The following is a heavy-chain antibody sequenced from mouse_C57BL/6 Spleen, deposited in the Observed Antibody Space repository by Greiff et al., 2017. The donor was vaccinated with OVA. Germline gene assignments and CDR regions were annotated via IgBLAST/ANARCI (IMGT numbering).Heavy chain of an antibody. D-gene: IGHD2-4*01. V-gene: IGHV1-52*01. J-gene: IGHJ2*01. CDR1: GYTFTSYW. CDR2: IDPSDSET. CDR3: ARWDYDGYFDY. Sequence: QVQLQQPGAELVRPGSSVKLSCKASGYTFTSYWMHWVKQRPIQGLEWIGNIDPSDSETHYNQKFKDKATLTVDKSSSTAYMQLSSLTSEDSAVYYCARWDYDGYFDYWGQGTTRTVSS.